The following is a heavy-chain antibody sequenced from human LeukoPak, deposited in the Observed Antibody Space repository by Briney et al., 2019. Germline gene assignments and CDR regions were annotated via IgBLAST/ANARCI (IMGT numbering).Heavy chain of an antibody. J-gene: IGHJ4*02. D-gene: IGHD3-3*01. Sequence: ASVKVSCKASGYTFTSYAIHWVRQAPGQRLEWMGWISAGNGNTKYSQNFQGRVTFISNTSATTAFMELSSLRSEDAAVYYCAREISPSDYWGQGTLVTVSS. CDR2: ISAGNGNT. CDR1: GYTFTSYA. CDR3: AREISPSDY. V-gene: IGHV1-3*01.